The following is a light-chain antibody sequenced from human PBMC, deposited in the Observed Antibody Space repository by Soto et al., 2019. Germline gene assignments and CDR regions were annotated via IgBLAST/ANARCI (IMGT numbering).Light chain of an antibody. CDR3: QQSYNNPRT. CDR2: AAS. Sequence: DIQMTRSPSSLSAFVVDTVTTTCRASQTISRYLNWYQQRPGKAPKLLIYAASTLQGGVPSRFSGSGSGADFTLTINGLQPEDFATYYCQQSYNNPRTFGQGTKVDIK. CDR1: QTISRY. J-gene: IGKJ1*01. V-gene: IGKV1-39*01.